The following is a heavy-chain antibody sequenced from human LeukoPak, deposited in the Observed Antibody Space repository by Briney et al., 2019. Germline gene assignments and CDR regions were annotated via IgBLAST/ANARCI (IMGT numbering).Heavy chain of an antibody. D-gene: IGHD3-16*01. CDR1: GGSFSGYY. CDR3: ARGWGIRKPKQRGIPYYFDY. Sequence: SETLSLTCAVYGGSFSGYYWSWIRQPPGKGLGWIGEINHSGSTNYNPSLKSRVTISVDTSKNQFSLKLSSVTAADTAVYYCARGWGIRKPKQRGIPYYFDYWGQGTLVTVSS. V-gene: IGHV4-34*01. CDR2: INHSGST. J-gene: IGHJ4*02.